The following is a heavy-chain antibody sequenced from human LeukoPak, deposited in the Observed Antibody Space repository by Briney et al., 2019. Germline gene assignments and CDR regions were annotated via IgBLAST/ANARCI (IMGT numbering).Heavy chain of an antibody. Sequence: GGSLRLSCAASGFTFSSYSMNWVRQAPGKGLEWVSSISSSSSYIYYADSVKGRFTISRDNAKNSLYLQMNSLRAEDTAVYYCASPYGGNSGGSDAFDIWGQGTMVTVSS. D-gene: IGHD4-23*01. CDR3: ASPYGGNSGGSDAFDI. J-gene: IGHJ3*02. CDR2: ISSSSSYI. V-gene: IGHV3-21*01. CDR1: GFTFSSYS.